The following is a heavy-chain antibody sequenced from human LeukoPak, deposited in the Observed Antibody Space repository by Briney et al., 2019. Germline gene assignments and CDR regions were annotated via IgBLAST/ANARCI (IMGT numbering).Heavy chain of an antibody. Sequence: PGGSLRLSCAASGFTFGSYAMSWVRQAPGKGLEWVSTIGGGGESTCYADSAKGRFTNSRDNSKNTVYLQMNSLRAEDTAVYYCAKVLSGSQDYWGQGTLVTVFS. V-gene: IGHV3-23*01. CDR1: GFTFGSYA. J-gene: IGHJ4*02. D-gene: IGHD1-26*01. CDR2: IGGGGEST. CDR3: AKVLSGSQDY.